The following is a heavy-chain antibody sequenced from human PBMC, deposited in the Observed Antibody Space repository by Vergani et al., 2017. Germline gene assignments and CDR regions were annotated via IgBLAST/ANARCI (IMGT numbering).Heavy chain of an antibody. CDR1: GFTFSSYA. J-gene: IGHJ4*02. CDR2: ISGSGGST. CDR3: AKDQGLYYYDSSGYYTPYYFDY. Sequence: EVQLVESGGGLVQPGGSLRLSCAASGFTFSSYAMSWVRQAPGKGLEWVSAISGSGGSTYYTDSVKGRFTISRDNSKNTLYLQMNSLRAEDTAVYYCAKDQGLYYYDSSGYYTPYYFDYWGQGTLVTVSS. V-gene: IGHV3-23*04. D-gene: IGHD3-22*01.